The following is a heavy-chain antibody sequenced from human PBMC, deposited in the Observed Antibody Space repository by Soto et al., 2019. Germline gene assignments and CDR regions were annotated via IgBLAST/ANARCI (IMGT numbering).Heavy chain of an antibody. CDR3: ARYSASFNWFDP. Sequence: SETLSLTCADSGDSISRDYYWAWIRQSPGKGLEWIGSAYPSGSTYYNPSVKSRVTTSLDMAQNQFSLTLTSVTAADTAIYYCARYSASFNWFDPWGQGTLVTVSS. CDR2: AYPSGST. J-gene: IGHJ5*02. CDR1: GDSISRDYY. D-gene: IGHD6-6*01. V-gene: IGHV4-38-2*01.